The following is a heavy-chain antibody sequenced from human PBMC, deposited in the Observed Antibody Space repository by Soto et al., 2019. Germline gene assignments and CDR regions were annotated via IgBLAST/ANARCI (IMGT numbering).Heavy chain of an antibody. D-gene: IGHD2-2*01. CDR1: GGSISSGGYS. V-gene: IGHV4-30-2*01. CDR3: ARVPDR. CDR2: IYHSGST. Sequence: VMSSETLSLTCAVSGGSISSGGYSWSWIRQPPGKGLEWIGYIYHSGSTYYNPSLKSRVTISVDRSKNQFSLKLSSVTAADTAVYYCARVPDRWGQGTLVTVSS. J-gene: IGHJ5*02.